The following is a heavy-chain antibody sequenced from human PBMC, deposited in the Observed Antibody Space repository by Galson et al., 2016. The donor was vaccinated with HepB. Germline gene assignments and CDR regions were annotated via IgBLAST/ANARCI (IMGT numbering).Heavy chain of an antibody. CDR1: GFTFSTNW. CDR3: ARDSGYCNNFDCKGVAFDM. CDR2: IKEDGSEK. D-gene: IGHD2-8*01. J-gene: IGHJ3*02. Sequence: SLRLSCAGSGFTFSTNWMSWVRQAPGKGLEWVANIKEDGSEKYYVDSVKGRFAISRDNAKNSLFLQMNSLRAEDTAVYYRARDSGYCNNFDCKGVAFDMWGQGTMVTVSS. V-gene: IGHV3-7*04.